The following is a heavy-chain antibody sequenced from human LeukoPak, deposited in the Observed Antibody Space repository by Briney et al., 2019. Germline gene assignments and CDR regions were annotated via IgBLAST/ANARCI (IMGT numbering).Heavy chain of an antibody. D-gene: IGHD6-13*01. V-gene: IGHV4-39*01. CDR1: GGSITSSSYY. CDR3: ARVRRSYSSSPLTYYYYMDV. CDR2: IYYTGGT. Sequence: SETLSLTYSVSGGSITSSSYYWGWIRQPPEKGLEWIGSIYYTGGTNYSPSLKSRVTMSVDTFKNQFSLKLSSVTAADTAVYYCARVRRSYSSSPLTYYYYMDVWGKGTTVTVSS. J-gene: IGHJ6*03.